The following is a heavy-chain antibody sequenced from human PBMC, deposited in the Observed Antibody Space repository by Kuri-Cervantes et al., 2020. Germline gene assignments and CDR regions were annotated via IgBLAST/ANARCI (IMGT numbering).Heavy chain of an antibody. CDR3: AREGAAVPNPFTNDAFDI. CDR1: GFTFSSYW. CDR2: INSDGSST. Sequence: GESLKISYAASGFTFSSYWMHWVRQAPGKGLVWVSRINSDGSSTSYADSVKGRFTISRDNAKNTLYLQMNSLRAEDTAVYYCAREGAAVPNPFTNDAFDIWGQGTMVTVSS. D-gene: IGHD2-8*01. J-gene: IGHJ3*02. V-gene: IGHV3-74*01.